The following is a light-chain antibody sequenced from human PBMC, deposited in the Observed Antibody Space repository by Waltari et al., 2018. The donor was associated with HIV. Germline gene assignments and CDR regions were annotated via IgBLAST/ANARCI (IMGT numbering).Light chain of an antibody. Sequence: IVLTQAPATLSSSPGESATIPCRASQSVSSYLSWYQQKPGQAPRLLIYDPSNRATGIPARFSGSGSGTDFTLTISSLEPEDFAVYYCQQRSNSPRTFGQGTKVEFK. CDR3: QQRSNSPRT. V-gene: IGKV3-11*01. CDR1: QSVSSY. J-gene: IGKJ1*01. CDR2: DPS.